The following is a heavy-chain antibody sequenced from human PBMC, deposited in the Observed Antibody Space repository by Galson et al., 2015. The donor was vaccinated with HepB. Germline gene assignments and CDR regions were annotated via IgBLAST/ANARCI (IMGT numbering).Heavy chain of an antibody. CDR1: GYSFANYW. Sequence: QSGAEVKKPGESLKISCKGSGYSFANYWIGWVRQMPGKGLEWMGIIYPGDSDTRYSPSLQGQVTISADKSISTAYLHWSSLKASDTAMYYCAVTSVYSSIWYPAPFDYWGQGTLVTVSS. CDR3: AVTSVYSSIWYPAPFDY. J-gene: IGHJ4*02. V-gene: IGHV5-51*03. D-gene: IGHD6-13*01. CDR2: IYPGDSDT.